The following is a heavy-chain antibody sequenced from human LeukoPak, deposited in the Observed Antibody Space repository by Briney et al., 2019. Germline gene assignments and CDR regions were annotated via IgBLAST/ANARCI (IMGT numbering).Heavy chain of an antibody. CDR1: GGSISSYY. CDR3: ARDTPGGFQH. V-gene: IGHV4-59*01. J-gene: IGHJ1*01. CDR2: IYYSGGT. D-gene: IGHD1-14*01. Sequence: SETLSLTCTVSGGSISSYYWSWIRQPPGKGLEWIGYIYYSGGTNYNPSLKSRVTISVDTSKNEFSLKLSSVTAADTAVYYCARDTPGGFQHWGQGTLVTVSS.